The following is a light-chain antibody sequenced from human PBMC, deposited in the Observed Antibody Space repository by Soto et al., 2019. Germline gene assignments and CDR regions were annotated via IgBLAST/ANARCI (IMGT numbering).Light chain of an antibody. CDR1: RNDVGAYNY. CDR3: CSYAGSNNFGV. V-gene: IGLV2-11*01. CDR2: DVS. J-gene: IGLJ1*01. Sequence: QSVLTQPRSVSGSPGQSVIISCTGSRNDVGAYNYVSWYQQHPGKAPKLVIYDVSTRPSGVPARFSGSKSGNTASLTISGLQAEDEADYFCCSYAGSNNFGVFGTGTKLTVL.